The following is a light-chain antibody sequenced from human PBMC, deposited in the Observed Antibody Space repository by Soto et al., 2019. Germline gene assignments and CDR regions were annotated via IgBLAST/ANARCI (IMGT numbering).Light chain of an antibody. V-gene: IGLV1-47*01. Sequence: QSVLTQPPSASGTPGQRVSISCSGSRSNIGRNYVYWYQQLPGTAPKLLIQRNNERPSGAPDRFAGSKSATSVSLAISGLRSEDEATYYGAAWDDALNGRVFGGGTQLTVL. J-gene: IGLJ3*02. CDR2: RNN. CDR1: RSNIGRNY. CDR3: AAWDDALNGRV.